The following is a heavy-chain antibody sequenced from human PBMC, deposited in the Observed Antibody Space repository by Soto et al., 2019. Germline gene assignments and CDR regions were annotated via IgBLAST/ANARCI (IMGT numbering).Heavy chain of an antibody. CDR1: GFTFSSYA. Sequence: GESLKISCAASGFTFSSYAMHWVRQAPGKGLEWVAVISYDGSNKYYADSVKGRFTISRDNSKNTLYLQMNSLRAEDTAVYYCGSYHRGSKFDYWGQGTLVTVSS. CDR3: GSYHRGSKFDY. V-gene: IGHV3-30-3*01. D-gene: IGHD6-25*01. J-gene: IGHJ4*02. CDR2: ISYDGSNK.